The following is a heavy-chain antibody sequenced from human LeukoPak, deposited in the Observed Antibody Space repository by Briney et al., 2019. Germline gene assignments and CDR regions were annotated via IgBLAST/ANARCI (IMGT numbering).Heavy chain of an antibody. D-gene: IGHD4-23*01. CDR2: ISSSSTI. V-gene: IGHV3-48*04. J-gene: IGHJ4*02. Sequence: TGGSLRLSCAASGFTFSTYSMNWVRQAPGKGLEWVSYISSSSTIYYADSVKGRFTISRDNAKNSLYPQMNSLRAEDTAVYYCARGPRWLDYWGQGTLVTVSS. CDR1: GFTFSTYS. CDR3: ARGPRWLDY.